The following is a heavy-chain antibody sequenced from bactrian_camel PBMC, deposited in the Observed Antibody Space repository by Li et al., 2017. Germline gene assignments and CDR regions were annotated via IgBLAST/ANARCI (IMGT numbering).Heavy chain of an antibody. CDR3: ATAPVCGPSAHTYDQ. D-gene: IGHD2*01. J-gene: IGHJ4*01. Sequence: VQLVESGGGLVQTGGSLRLSCAASGFTYETHCVGWFRQSPGKEREWVAWRYAPTGVTEYADSVKGRFTISQDNGKNNAYLQMSSLKPEDTAMYYCATAPVCGPSAHTYDQWGQGTQVTVS. V-gene: IGHV3S60*01. CDR2: RYAPTGVT. CDR1: GFTYETHC.